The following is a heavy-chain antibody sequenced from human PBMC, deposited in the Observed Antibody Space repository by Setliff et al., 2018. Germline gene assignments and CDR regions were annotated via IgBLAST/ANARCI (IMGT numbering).Heavy chain of an antibody. D-gene: IGHD1-26*01. CDR2: IYYRGTT. V-gene: IGHV4-59*01. Sequence: PSETLSLTCTVSGGFIRDYYWNWIRQSPGKGLEWIGYIYYRGTTNYNSSLKSRVTISIDMSKNQFSLKLSSATAADTAVYFCAAVGIDAGGGWFDPWGQGIPVTVSS. CDR1: GGFIRDYY. CDR3: AAVGIDAGGGWFDP. J-gene: IGHJ5*01.